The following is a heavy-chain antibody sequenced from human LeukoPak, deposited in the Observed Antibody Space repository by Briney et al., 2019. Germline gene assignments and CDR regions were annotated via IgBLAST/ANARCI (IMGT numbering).Heavy chain of an antibody. D-gene: IGHD6-19*01. CDR2: INHSGST. J-gene: IGHJ3*02. CDR1: GGSFSGYY. Sequence: SETLSLTCAVYGGSFSGYYWSWIRQPPGKGLEWIGEINHSGSTNYNPSLKSRVTIPVDTSKNQFSLKLSSVTAADTAVYYCAKLWSSGWSDHDAFDIWGQGTMVTVSS. V-gene: IGHV4-34*01. CDR3: AKLWSSGWSDHDAFDI.